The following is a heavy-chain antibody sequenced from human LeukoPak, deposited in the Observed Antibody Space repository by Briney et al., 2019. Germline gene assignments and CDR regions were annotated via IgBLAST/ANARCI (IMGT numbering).Heavy chain of an antibody. J-gene: IGHJ4*02. CDR2: IYYSGTT. Sequence: NPSETLSLTCTVSGGSISSSSCYWGWIRQPPGKGLEWIGNIYYSGTTYYNGSLKSRFTMSVDTSKNQFSLKLSSVTAADTAVYYCARQPALEPLDYWGQGTLVTVSS. CDR1: GGSISSSSCY. D-gene: IGHD1-1*01. CDR3: ARQPALEPLDY. V-gene: IGHV4-39*01.